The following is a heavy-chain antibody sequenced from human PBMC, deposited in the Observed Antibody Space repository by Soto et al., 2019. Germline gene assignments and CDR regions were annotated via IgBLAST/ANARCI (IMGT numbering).Heavy chain of an antibody. CDR1: GFTFSSYW. CDR2: IKQDGSEK. J-gene: IGHJ4*02. CDR3: ARDRSILDY. Sequence: GGSLRLSCVASGFTFSSYWMTWARQAPGKGLEWVANIKQDGSEKYYEDSVKGRFTISRDNAKKSLYLQMNSLRAEDTAVYYCARDRSILDYWGQGTLVTVSS. V-gene: IGHV3-7*01. D-gene: IGHD3-3*01.